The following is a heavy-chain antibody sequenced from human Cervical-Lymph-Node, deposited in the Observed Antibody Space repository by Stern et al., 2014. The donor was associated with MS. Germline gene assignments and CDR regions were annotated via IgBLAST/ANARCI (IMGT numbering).Heavy chain of an antibody. D-gene: IGHD1-1*01. CDR2: IYYSGAT. J-gene: IGHJ6*02. CDR3: ARELSGMYGMDV. Sequence: QVQLGQSGPGLVKPSQTLSLTCTVSGGSINNGDYYWTWVRQHPGKGLEWLGYIYYSGATSYNPSLKGRLTISVDTSKRHFSLKLTSVTAADTAVYYCARELSGMYGMDVWGQGTTVTVSS. CDR1: GGSINNGDYY. V-gene: IGHV4-31*03.